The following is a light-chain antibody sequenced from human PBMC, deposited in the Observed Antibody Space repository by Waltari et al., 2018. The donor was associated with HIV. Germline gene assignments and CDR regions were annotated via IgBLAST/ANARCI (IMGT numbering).Light chain of an antibody. CDR1: KLGHQY. CDR3: QAWVTSVWV. CDR2: EDT. Sequence: YELTQSPALSVSPGQTPSTTCSGEKLGHQYACCYQQQPGQSPVLVIYEDTKRPPGIPVRFSGSRSGNTATLTIMGPQAVDAADYYCQAWVTSVWVFGGGTKLTVL. J-gene: IGLJ3*02. V-gene: IGLV3-1*01.